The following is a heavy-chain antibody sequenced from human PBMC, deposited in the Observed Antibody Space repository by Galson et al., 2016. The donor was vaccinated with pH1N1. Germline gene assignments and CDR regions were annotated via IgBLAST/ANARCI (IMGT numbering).Heavy chain of an antibody. Sequence: SVKVSCKASGATFNSYGIHWVRQAPGKGLEWMGDINPVFGTTNYAQRFQARVTITAHDMELSGLRSDDTAFYYCATFSSSPSWRSFDVWGSGTTVTV. V-gene: IGHV1-69*13. D-gene: IGHD6-6*01. CDR3: ATFSSSPSWRSFDV. CDR2: INPVFGTT. J-gene: IGHJ3*01. CDR1: GATFNSYG.